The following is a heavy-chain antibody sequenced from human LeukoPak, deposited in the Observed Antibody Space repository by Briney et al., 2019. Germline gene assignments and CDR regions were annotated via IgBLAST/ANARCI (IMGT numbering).Heavy chain of an antibody. Sequence: ASVKVSCKASVGTFSSYAISWVRQAPGQGLEWMGWINPNSGGTNYAQKFQGRVTMTRDTSISTAYMELSRLRSDDTAVYYCARAALLWFGELRNYYYYYMDVWGKGTTVTISS. CDR3: ARAALLWFGELRNYYYYYMDV. V-gene: IGHV1-2*02. D-gene: IGHD3-10*01. CDR2: INPNSGGT. J-gene: IGHJ6*03. CDR1: VGTFSSYA.